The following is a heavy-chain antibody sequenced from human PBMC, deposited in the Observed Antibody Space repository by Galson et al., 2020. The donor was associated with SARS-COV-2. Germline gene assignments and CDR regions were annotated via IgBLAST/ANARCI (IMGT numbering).Heavy chain of an antibody. Sequence: KMSGPTLVKPTQTLTLTCTFSGFSLSTSGVGVGWIRQPPGKALEWLALIYWDDDKRYSPSLKSRLTITKDTSKNQVVLTMTNMDPVDTATYYCAHRDSSGWQGAYLDYWGQGTLVTVSS. D-gene: IGHD6-25*01. CDR3: AHRDSSGWQGAYLDY. V-gene: IGHV2-5*02. CDR1: GFSLSTSGVG. CDR2: IYWDDDK. J-gene: IGHJ4*02.